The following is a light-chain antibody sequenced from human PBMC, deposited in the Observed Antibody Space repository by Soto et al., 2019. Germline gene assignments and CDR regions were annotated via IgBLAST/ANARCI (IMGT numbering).Light chain of an antibody. Sequence: ETVMTQSAATLSVSPGERATLSCRASQSVRSNLAWYQQKSGQAPRLLIYGASTRVTGVPGRFSGSGSGTEFTLTISSLQSEDLAVYYCQQYNNWPRTFGQGTKVEL. CDR3: QQYNNWPRT. J-gene: IGKJ1*01. CDR1: QSVRSN. CDR2: GAS. V-gene: IGKV3-15*01.